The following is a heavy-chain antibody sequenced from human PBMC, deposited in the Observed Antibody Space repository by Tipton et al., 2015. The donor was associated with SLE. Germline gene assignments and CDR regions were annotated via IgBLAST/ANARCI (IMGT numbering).Heavy chain of an antibody. J-gene: IGHJ4*02. V-gene: IGHV4-61*02. CDR2: MFGSAIR. CDR1: DASISSGDYY. D-gene: IGHD6-19*01. Sequence: TLSLTCTVSDASISSGDYYWSWIRQPAGKGLEWIGRMFGSAIRDYNPSLKSRVTISLATSKNQFSLQLTSVTAADTAIYYCGRVTSGWREVCWGQGTLVTVSS. CDR3: GRVTSGWREVC.